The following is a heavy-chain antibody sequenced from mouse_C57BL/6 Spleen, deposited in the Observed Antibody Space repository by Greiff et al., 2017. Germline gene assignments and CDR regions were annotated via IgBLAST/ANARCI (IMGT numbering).Heavy chain of an antibody. V-gene: IGHV5-12*01. D-gene: IGHD2-4*01. Sequence: DVKLVESGGGLVQPGGSLKLSCAASGFTFSDYYMYWVRQTPEKRLEWVAYISNGGGSTYYPDTVKGRFTISRDNAKNTLYLQMSRLKSEDTAMYYCARQGNDYDWFAYWGQGTLVTVSA. J-gene: IGHJ3*01. CDR1: GFTFSDYY. CDR2: ISNGGGST. CDR3: ARQGNDYDWFAY.